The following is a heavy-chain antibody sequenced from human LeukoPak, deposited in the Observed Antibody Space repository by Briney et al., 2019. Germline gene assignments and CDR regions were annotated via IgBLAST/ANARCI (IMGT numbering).Heavy chain of an antibody. Sequence: PSETLSLTCTDSGGSISSGGYYWSWIRQHPGKGLEWIAYIYYSGSTYYNPSFKSRVTISVDTSKNQFSLKLSSVTAADTAVYYCARDSGDWFDPWGQGTLVTVSS. CDR1: GGSISSGGYY. J-gene: IGHJ5*02. V-gene: IGHV4-31*03. CDR2: IYYSGST. CDR3: ARDSGDWFDP.